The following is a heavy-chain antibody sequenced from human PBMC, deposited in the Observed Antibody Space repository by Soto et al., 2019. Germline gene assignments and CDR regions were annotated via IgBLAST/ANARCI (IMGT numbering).Heavy chain of an antibody. D-gene: IGHD3-9*01. V-gene: IGHV3-9*01. Sequence: EVQLVESGGGLVQPGRSVRPSCAASGFSFDDYAMHWVRQAPGKGLEWIAGISWNSVSIDYADSVKGRFTISRDNAKNSLYLQMNSLRAEDTALYYCAKERIRYLEDWGQGTLVTVSS. CDR2: ISWNSVSI. CDR3: AKERIRYLED. CDR1: GFSFDDYA. J-gene: IGHJ4*02.